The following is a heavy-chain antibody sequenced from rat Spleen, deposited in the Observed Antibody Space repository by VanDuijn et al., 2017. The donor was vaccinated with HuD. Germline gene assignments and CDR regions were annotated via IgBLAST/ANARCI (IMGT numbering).Heavy chain of an antibody. V-gene: IGHV3-1*01. CDR2: INYSGST. D-gene: IGHD4-2*01. CDR3: VRENWKPDY. Sequence: EVQLQESGPGLVKPSQSLSLTCSVTGYSITSNFWGWIRKFPGNKMEWMGYINYSGSTSYIPSLKSRISITRDTSKNQFFLHLNSVTTEETATYYCVRENWKPDYWGQGVVVTVSS. J-gene: IGHJ2*01. CDR1: GYSITSNF.